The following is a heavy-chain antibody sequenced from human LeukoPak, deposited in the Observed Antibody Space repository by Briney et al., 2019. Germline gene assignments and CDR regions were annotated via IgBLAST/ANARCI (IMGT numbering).Heavy chain of an antibody. CDR3: VRYSYYYASGSQFDY. V-gene: IGHV4-31*03. Sequence: SETLSLTCTVSGGSISSGGYYWSWIRQHPGKGLEWIGYIYYSGSTYCNPSLKSRVTISVDTSKNQFSLKLSSVTAADAAVYYCVRYSYYYASGSQFDYWGQGTLVTVSS. CDR2: IYYSGST. CDR1: GGSISSGGYY. J-gene: IGHJ4*02. D-gene: IGHD3-10*01.